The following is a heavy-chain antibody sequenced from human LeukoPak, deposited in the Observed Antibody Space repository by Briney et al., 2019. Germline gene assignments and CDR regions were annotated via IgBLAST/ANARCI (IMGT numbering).Heavy chain of an antibody. D-gene: IGHD6-19*01. CDR2: ISFDGSIE. CDR1: GFTFSNYG. J-gene: IGHJ3*01. V-gene: IGHV3-30*18. CDR3: AKDSDIAVAGSDDALDV. Sequence: GKSLRLSCAASGFTFSNYGMHWVRQTPGKGLEWVALISFDGSIEYYADSVKGRFTISRDNSKNTLFLQMNSLGPEDTAIFYCAKDSDIAVAGSDDALDVWGQGTMVTVSS.